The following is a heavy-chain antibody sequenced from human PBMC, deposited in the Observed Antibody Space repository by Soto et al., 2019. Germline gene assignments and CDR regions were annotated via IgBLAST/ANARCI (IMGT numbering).Heavy chain of an antibody. D-gene: IGHD3-3*01. CDR3: AKEQTYYDFWSCYYPLYMDV. CDR2: ISGSGGST. V-gene: IGHV3-23*01. Sequence: GGSLRLSCAASGFTFSSYAMSWVRQAPGKGLEWVSAISGSGGSTYYADSVKGRFTISRDNSKNTLYLQMNGLRAEDTAVYYCAKEQTYYDFWSCYYPLYMDVWGKGTTVTVSS. CDR1: GFTFSSYA. J-gene: IGHJ6*03.